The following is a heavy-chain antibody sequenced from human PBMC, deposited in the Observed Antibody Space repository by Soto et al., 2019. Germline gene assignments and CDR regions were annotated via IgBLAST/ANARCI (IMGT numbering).Heavy chain of an antibody. J-gene: IGHJ4*02. CDR1: GLSVGNNY. V-gene: IGHV3-66*01. CDR3: ARGYWVQGYGAGTYFDY. D-gene: IGHD3-10*01. Sequence: EVQLVESGGGVVQPGGSLRLSCAASGLSVGNNYMSWVRQAPGKGLEWVSVIYSGSTTHYGDSVKGRFSISRDSSRNTVYIQMNSLRVEDTAVYHCARGYWVQGYGAGTYFDYWGQGTLVTVSS. CDR2: IYSGSTT.